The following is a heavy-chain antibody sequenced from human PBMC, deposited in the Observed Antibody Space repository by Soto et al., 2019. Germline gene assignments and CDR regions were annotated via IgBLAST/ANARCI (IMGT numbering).Heavy chain of an antibody. J-gene: IGHJ4*01. CDR1: GGSFSGYY. V-gene: IGHV4-34*01. Sequence: ASETLSLTCAVYGGSFSGYYWTWIRQPPGTGLEWIGEINHSGSTNYNPSLKSRVTISVDTSKNQFSLKLTSVTAADTAVYFCARDKITGLFDYWGQGTLVTVSS. CDR2: INHSGST. CDR3: ARDKITGLFDY. D-gene: IGHD2-8*02.